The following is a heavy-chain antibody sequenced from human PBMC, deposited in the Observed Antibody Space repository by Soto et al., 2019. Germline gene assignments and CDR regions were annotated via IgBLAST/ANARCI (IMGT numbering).Heavy chain of an antibody. V-gene: IGHV3-74*01. Sequence: EVQLVESGGGLVQPGGSLRLSCAAAGFAFDSHWMHWVRQAPGKGLVWVSRINGDGSSTFYADSVKGRFTISRDNASNTVYLQMNSQSAEDTAVYYCARGIQWRYCMDVWGQGTTVTVYS. J-gene: IGHJ6*02. D-gene: IGHD5-12*01. CDR1: GFAFDSHW. CDR2: INGDGSST. CDR3: ARGIQWRYCMDV.